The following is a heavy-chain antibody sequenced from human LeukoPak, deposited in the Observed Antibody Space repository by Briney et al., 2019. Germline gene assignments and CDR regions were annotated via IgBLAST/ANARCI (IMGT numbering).Heavy chain of an antibody. CDR1: GFSSNNDW. V-gene: IGHV3-7*01. D-gene: IGHD3-16*01. Sequence: PGGSLRLSCATSGFSSNNDWMDWVRQAPGKGLEWVANINQDGSEKNCLDSVKGRFTISRDNAQNSLYLQMNGLRVEDTAVYYCTRRLDEWGQGTLVTVSS. J-gene: IGHJ4*02. CDR2: INQDGSEK. CDR3: TRRLDE.